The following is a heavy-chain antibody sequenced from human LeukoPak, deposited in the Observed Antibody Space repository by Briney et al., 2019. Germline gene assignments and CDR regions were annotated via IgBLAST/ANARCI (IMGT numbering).Heavy chain of an antibody. CDR1: GGSISSYS. V-gene: IGHV4-59*01. D-gene: IGHD2-15*01. CDR2: IYYSGST. J-gene: IGHJ4*02. CDR3: ATHPPKLCAGGSCSDY. Sequence: ASETLSLTCTVSGGSISSYSWSWIRQPPGKGLEWIGYIYYSGSTNYNPSLKSRVTISIDTSKNQFSLKLSSVTAADTAVYYCATHPPKLCAGGSCSDYWGQGTLATVSS.